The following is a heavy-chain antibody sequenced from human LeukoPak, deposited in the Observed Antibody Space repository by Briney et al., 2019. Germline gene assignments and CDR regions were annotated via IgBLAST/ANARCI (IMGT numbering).Heavy chain of an antibody. CDR3: ARQKALVVVAAQFDP. J-gene: IGHJ5*02. D-gene: IGHD2-15*01. V-gene: IGHV4-39*01. CDR1: GGSISSSSYY. CDR2: IYYSGST. Sequence: SETLSLTYTVSGGSISSSSYYWGWIRQPPGKGLEWIGSIYYSGSTYYNPSLKSRVTISVDTSKNQFPLKLSSVTAADTAVYYCARQKALVVVAAQFDPWGQGTLVTVSS.